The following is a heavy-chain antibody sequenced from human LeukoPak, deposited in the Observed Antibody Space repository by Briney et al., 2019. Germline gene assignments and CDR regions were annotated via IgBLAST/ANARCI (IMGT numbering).Heavy chain of an antibody. Sequence: GESPKISCKGSGYSFTSYWISWVRPMPGKGLGWVGRIYPSDSYTNYSPSFQGHVTISADKDISTAYLQWSSLTASDTAMYYCARAGSSSGWYYYYGMDVWGQGTTVTVPS. CDR2: IYPSDSYT. D-gene: IGHD6-19*01. CDR1: GYSFTSYW. CDR3: ARAGSSSGWYYYYGMDV. V-gene: IGHV5-10-1*01. J-gene: IGHJ6*02.